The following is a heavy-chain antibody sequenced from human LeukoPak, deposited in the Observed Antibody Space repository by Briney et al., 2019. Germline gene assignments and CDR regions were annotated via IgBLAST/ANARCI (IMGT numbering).Heavy chain of an antibody. CDR2: IYYSGST. Sequence: SETLSLTCTVSGGSISSYYWSWIRQPPGKGLEWIGYIYYSGSTNYNPSLKSRVTMSVDTSKNQFSLKLSSVTAADTAVYYCARGPYPWGQGTLVTVSS. CDR3: ARGPYP. J-gene: IGHJ5*02. V-gene: IGHV4-59*01. CDR1: GGSISSYY.